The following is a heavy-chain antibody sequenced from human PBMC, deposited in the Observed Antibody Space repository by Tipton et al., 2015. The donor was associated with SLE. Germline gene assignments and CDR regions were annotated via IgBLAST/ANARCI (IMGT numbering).Heavy chain of an antibody. J-gene: IGHJ4*02. CDR3: ACDSNASSEYYYFRGPDF. CDR2: IYYTGST. V-gene: IGHV4-39*07. Sequence: TLSLTCTVSGGSISSTSYYWGWIRQPPGKGLEWVGGIYYTGSTYYNASLKSRVTILVDTSKNQFSLKLSSVTAADTAVYYCACDSNASSEYYYFRGPDFRGQGTLATVST. D-gene: IGHD3-22*01. CDR1: GGSISSTSYY.